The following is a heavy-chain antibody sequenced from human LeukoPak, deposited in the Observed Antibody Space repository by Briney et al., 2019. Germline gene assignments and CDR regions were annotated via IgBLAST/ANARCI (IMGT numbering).Heavy chain of an antibody. D-gene: IGHD3-3*01. CDR3: ARGWDFWSGYYILDFDY. CDR2: SGGT. J-gene: IGHJ4*02. V-gene: IGHV1-2*02. Sequence: SGGTSYAQKFQGRVTMTRDTSISTAYMELSRLRSDDTAVYYCARGWDFWSGYYILDFDYWGQGTLVTVSS.